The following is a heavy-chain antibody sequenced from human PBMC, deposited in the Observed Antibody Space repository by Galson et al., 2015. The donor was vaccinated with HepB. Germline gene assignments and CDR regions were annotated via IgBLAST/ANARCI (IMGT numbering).Heavy chain of an antibody. D-gene: IGHD4-17*01. V-gene: IGHV1-3*01. CDR2: INAGNGNT. Sequence: SVKVSCKASGYTFTSYAMHWVRQAPGQRLEWMGWINAGNGNTKYSQKFQGRVTITRDTSASTAYMELSCLRSEDTAVYYCAREGETTVTTLDYWGQGTLVTVSS. CDR1: GYTFTSYA. J-gene: IGHJ4*02. CDR3: AREGETTVTTLDY.